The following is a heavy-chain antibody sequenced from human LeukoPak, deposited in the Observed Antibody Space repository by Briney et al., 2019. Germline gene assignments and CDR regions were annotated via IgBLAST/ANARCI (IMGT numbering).Heavy chain of an antibody. Sequence: NPGGSLRLSCAASGFTFSSYAMSWVRQAPGKGLEWVSSISSSSSYIYYADSVKGRFAISRDNAKNSLYLQMNSLRAEDTAVYYCAPLTGDAFDIWGQGTMVTVSS. D-gene: IGHD1-14*01. CDR1: GFTFSSYA. J-gene: IGHJ3*02. CDR3: APLTGDAFDI. CDR2: ISSSSSYI. V-gene: IGHV3-21*01.